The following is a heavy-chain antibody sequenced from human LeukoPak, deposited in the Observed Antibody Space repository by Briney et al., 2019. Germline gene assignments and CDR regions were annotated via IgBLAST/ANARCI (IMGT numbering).Heavy chain of an antibody. J-gene: IGHJ4*02. D-gene: IGHD3-22*01. Sequence: SETLSLTCTVYGGSLNAYYWSWIRQPPGKGLEWIGEINHSGSTNYNPSLKSRVTISVDTSKNQFSLKLSSVTAADTAVYYCTYYYYDSSGYPTPCYWGQGTLVTVSS. CDR1: GGSLNAYY. CDR2: INHSGST. CDR3: TYYYYDSSGYPTPCY. V-gene: IGHV4-34*03.